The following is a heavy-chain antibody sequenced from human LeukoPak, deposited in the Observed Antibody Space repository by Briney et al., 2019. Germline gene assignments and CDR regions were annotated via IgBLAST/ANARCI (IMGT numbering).Heavy chain of an antibody. Sequence: SVKVSCKVSGYTLTELSMHWVRQAPGQGLEWMGGIIPIFGTANYAQKFQGRVTITADESTSTAYMEVSSLRSEDTAVYYCARANNRLRYFDWWDYWGQGTLVTVSS. J-gene: IGHJ4*02. V-gene: IGHV1-69*13. CDR1: GYTLTELS. D-gene: IGHD3-9*01. CDR3: ARANNRLRYFDWWDY. CDR2: IIPIFGTA.